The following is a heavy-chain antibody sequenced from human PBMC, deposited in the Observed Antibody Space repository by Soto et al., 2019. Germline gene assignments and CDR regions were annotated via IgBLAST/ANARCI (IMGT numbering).Heavy chain of an antibody. Sequence: SETLSLTCTVSGGSISSYYWSWIRQPPGKGLEWIGYIYYSGSTNYNPSLKSRVTISVDTSKNQFSLKLSSVTAADTAVYYCARLSYGSGSYYDSFDYWGQGTLVTVSS. V-gene: IGHV4-59*01. CDR2: IYYSGST. CDR3: ARLSYGSGSYYDSFDY. J-gene: IGHJ4*02. D-gene: IGHD3-10*01. CDR1: GGSISSYY.